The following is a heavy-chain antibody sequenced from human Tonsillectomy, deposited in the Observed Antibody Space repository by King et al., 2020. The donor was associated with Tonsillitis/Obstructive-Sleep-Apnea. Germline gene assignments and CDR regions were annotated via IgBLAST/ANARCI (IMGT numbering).Heavy chain of an antibody. J-gene: IGHJ4*02. CDR2: ISVYNGNT. D-gene: IGHD3-22*01. CDR3: ARPMEGFYDSSGYRFDY. CDR1: GYTFTSYG. Sequence: QLVQSGAEVKKPGASVKVSCKASGYTFTSYGISWVRQAPGQGLEWMGWISVYNGNTNYAQKLQGRVTMTTDTSTSTAYMELRSLRSDDTAVYYCARPMEGFYDSSGYRFDYWGQGTLVTVSS. V-gene: IGHV1-18*01.